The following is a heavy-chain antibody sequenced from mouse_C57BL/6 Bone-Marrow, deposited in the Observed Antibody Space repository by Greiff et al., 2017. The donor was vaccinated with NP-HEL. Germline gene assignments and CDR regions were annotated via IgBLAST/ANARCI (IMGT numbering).Heavy chain of an antibody. J-gene: IGHJ1*03. V-gene: IGHV11-2*01. D-gene: IGHD2-1*01. CDR2: INSDGSAR. Sequence: GGSRGLSCEGSGFTFSGFWMSWVQQTPGKTLEWIGDINSDGSARNYAPSIKDRFTIFRDNDKSTLYLQMSNVRSEDTATYFCMRYGNYWYFDVWGTGTTVTVSA. CDR3: MRYGNYWYFDV. CDR1: GFTFSGFW.